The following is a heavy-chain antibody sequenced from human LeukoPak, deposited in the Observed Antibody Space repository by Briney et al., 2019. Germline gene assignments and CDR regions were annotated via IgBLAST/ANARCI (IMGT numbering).Heavy chain of an antibody. V-gene: IGHV4-30-2*01. CDR1: GGSISSGGYS. Sequence: SETLSLTCAVSGGSISSGGYSWSWIRQPPGKGLESIGYIYHSGSTYYNPSLKSRVTISVDRSKNQFSLKLSSVTAADTAVYYCARGDYDILTGYSPYYFDYWGQGTLVTVSS. CDR2: IYHSGST. J-gene: IGHJ4*02. CDR3: ARGDYDILTGYSPYYFDY. D-gene: IGHD3-9*01.